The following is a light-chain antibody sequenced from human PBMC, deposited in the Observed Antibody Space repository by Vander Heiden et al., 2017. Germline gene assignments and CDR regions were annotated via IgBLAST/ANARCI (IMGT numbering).Light chain of an antibody. CDR3: AAWDDSLNVHYV. CDR2: TNN. CDR1: SSNIGSNT. J-gene: IGLJ1*01. Sequence: QSVLTKPPSASVTPGQRVTISCSGSSSNIGSNTVNCYQQLPGTAPKLLIYTNNQRPSGVPDRFSGSKSGTSASLAISGLQSEDEADYYCAAWDDSLNVHYVFGTGTKVTVL. V-gene: IGLV1-44*01.